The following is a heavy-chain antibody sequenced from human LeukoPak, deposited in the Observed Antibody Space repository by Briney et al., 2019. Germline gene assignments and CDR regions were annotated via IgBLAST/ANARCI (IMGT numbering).Heavy chain of an antibody. D-gene: IGHD3-10*01. CDR1: GGSISSSSYY. Sequence: SETLSLTCTVSGGSISSSSYYWGWIRQPPGKGLEWIGSIYYSGSTYYNPSLKSRVTISVDTSKNQFSLKLSSVTAADTAVYYCARSGGCPPKFDYWGQGTLVTVSS. CDR3: ARSGGCPPKFDY. V-gene: IGHV4-39*01. CDR2: IYYSGST. J-gene: IGHJ4*02.